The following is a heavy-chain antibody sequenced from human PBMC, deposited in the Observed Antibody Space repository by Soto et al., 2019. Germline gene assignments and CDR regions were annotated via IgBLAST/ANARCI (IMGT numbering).Heavy chain of an antibody. CDR3: AKDLEFSDRYCSSTSCYGSGMDV. CDR1: GGSISSYY. Sequence: SETLSLTCTVSGGSISSYYWSWIRQPPGKGLEWIGYIYYSGSTNYNPSLKSRVTISRDNSKNTLYLQMNSLRAEDTAVYYCAKDLEFSDRYCSSTSCYGSGMDVWGQGTTVTVSS. CDR2: IYYSGST. D-gene: IGHD2-2*01. J-gene: IGHJ6*02. V-gene: IGHV4-59*12.